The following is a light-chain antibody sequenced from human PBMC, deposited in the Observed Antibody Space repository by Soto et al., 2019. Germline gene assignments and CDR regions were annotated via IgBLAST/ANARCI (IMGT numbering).Light chain of an antibody. V-gene: IGLV2-8*01. Sequence: QSVLTQPRSASGSPGQSVTISCTGTSSDIGGYTYVSWYQQHPGKAPKLMLYEVNKRPSGVPDRFSGSKSGNTASLSVSGLQAEDEADYYCSSYTGSNNLGVFGGGTKLTVL. CDR2: EVN. J-gene: IGLJ3*02. CDR3: SSYTGSNNLGV. CDR1: SSDIGGYTY.